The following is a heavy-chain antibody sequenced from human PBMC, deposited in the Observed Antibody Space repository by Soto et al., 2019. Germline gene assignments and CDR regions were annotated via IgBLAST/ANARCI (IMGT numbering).Heavy chain of an antibody. J-gene: IGHJ4*02. Sequence: QLQLQESGPGLVKPSETLSLTCTVSGGSISSSSYYWGWIRQPPGKGLEWIGSIYYSGSTYYNPSLKSRVTISVDTSKNQFSLKLSSVTAADTAVYYCARLGYCSGGSCYFPFDYWGQGTLVTVSS. CDR3: ARLGYCSGGSCYFPFDY. CDR2: IYYSGST. CDR1: GGSISSSSYY. D-gene: IGHD2-15*01. V-gene: IGHV4-39*01.